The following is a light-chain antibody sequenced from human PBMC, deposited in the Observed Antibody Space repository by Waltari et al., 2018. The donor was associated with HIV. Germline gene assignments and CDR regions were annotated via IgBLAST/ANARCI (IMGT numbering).Light chain of an antibody. V-gene: IGLV1-47*01. J-gene: IGLJ3*02. CDR1: SSNIGSNY. Sequence: QSVLTQPPSASGTPGQRVTISCSGSSSNIGSNYVYWYQQLPGTAPNLLIYRNNQRPSGVPDRFSGSKSGTSASLAISGLRSEDEADYYCAAWDDSLSGLHWVFGGGTKLTVL. CDR3: AAWDDSLSGLHWV. CDR2: RNN.